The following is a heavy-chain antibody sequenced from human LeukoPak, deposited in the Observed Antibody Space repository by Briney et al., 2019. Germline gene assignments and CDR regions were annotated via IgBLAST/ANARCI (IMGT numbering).Heavy chain of an antibody. D-gene: IGHD3-10*01. Sequence: ASVKVSCKASGYTFNDYYMHWVRQAPGQGLELAGWINPNSGGTNYAQNFQGRVTMTRDTSISTAYMELSRLTSDDTALYYCARVGVRGVIMGGFDYWGQGTLVTVSS. CDR3: ARVGVRGVIMGGFDY. J-gene: IGHJ4*02. CDR2: INPNSGGT. CDR1: GYTFNDYY. V-gene: IGHV1-2*02.